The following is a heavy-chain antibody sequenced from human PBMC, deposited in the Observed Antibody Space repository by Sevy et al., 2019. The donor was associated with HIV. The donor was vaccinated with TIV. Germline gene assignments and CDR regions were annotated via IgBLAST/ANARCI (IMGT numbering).Heavy chain of an antibody. CDR3: AKWDADRRWFFDY. J-gene: IGHJ4*02. D-gene: IGHD1-26*01. CDR2: ISSSSSYV. CDR1: GFTFSSYN. V-gene: IGHV3-21*06. Sequence: GESLKISCVASGFTFSSYNMNWVRQPPGKGLEWVSSISSSSSYVYHADSVKGRFTISRDNAKNSLYLQMNSLRAEDTAVYYCAKWDADRRWFFDYWGQGTLVTVSS.